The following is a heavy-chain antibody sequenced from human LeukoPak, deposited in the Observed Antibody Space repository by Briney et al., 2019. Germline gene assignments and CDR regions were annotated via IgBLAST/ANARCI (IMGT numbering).Heavy chain of an antibody. V-gene: IGHV1-24*01. CDR3: ATGVPAAAIDYYYYMDV. CDR1: GYTLTELS. Sequence: ASVKVSCKVSGYTLTELSMHWVRQAPGKGLEWMGGFDPEDGETIYAQKFQGRVTMTEDTSTDTAYMELSSLRSEDTAVYYCATGVPAAAIDYYYYMDVWGKGTTVTVSS. D-gene: IGHD2-2*01. CDR2: FDPEDGET. J-gene: IGHJ6*03.